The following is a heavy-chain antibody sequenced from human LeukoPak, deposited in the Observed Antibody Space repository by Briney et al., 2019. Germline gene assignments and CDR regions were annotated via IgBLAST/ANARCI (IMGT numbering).Heavy chain of an antibody. CDR2: LYSSGYS. CDR3: AAKGNGYTGTYVFAH. D-gene: IGHD5-12*01. CDR1: GFSVSSNY. V-gene: IGHV3-66*01. Sequence: GSLTLSCAASGFSVSSNYMSWVRQAPGKGLEWVSVLYSSGYSKYADSVKGRFSISRDTSENTLSLQMNSLRAEDSAVYYCAAKGNGYTGTYVFAHWGRGTLDTVSS. J-gene: IGHJ4*02.